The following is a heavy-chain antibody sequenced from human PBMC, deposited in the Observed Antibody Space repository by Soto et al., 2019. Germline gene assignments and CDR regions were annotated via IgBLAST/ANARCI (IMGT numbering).Heavy chain of an antibody. CDR2: ISSHGERK. CDR3: AKDLRDFWSGWPQHYYYGMDV. CDR1: GFTFSSYA. V-gene: IGHV3-64*02. Sequence: PGGSLRLSCAASGFTFSSYAMHWVRQAPGKGLEYVSAISSHGERKYYADSVKGRFTISRDNSKNTLYLQMNGLRAEDTAVYFCAKDLRDFWSGWPQHYYYGMDVWGQGTTVTVSS. J-gene: IGHJ6*02. D-gene: IGHD3-3*01.